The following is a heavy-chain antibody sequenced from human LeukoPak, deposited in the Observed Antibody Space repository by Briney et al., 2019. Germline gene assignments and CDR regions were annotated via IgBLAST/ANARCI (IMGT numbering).Heavy chain of an antibody. J-gene: IGHJ5*02. CDR1: GFTFSSYA. CDR3: ARASSTSCPEWFDP. V-gene: IGHV3-30-3*01. CDR2: ISYDGSNK. Sequence: GRSLRLSCAASGFTFSSYAMHWVRQAPGKGLEWVAVISYDGSNKYYADSVKGRFTISRDNSKNTLYLQMNSLRAEDTAVSYCARASSTSCPEWFDPWGQGTLVTVSS. D-gene: IGHD2-2*01.